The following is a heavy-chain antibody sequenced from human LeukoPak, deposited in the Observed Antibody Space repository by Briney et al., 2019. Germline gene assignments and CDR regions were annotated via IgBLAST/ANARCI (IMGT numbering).Heavy chain of an antibody. D-gene: IGHD5-18*01. CDR1: GFTFDDYA. CDR3: AREVGYSYGEVDY. Sequence: PGGSLRLSCAASGFTFDDYAMHWVRQAPGKGLEWVSGISWNSGSIGYADSVKGRFTISRDNAKNSLYLQMNSLRAEDTAVYYCAREVGYSYGEVDYWGQGTLVTVSS. V-gene: IGHV3-9*01. CDR2: ISWNSGSI. J-gene: IGHJ4*02.